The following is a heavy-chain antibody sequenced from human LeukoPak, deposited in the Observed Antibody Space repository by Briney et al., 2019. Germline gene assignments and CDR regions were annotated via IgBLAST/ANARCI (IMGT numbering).Heavy chain of an antibody. CDR1: GFTFSSYA. Sequence: GRSLRLSCAASGFTFSSYAMHWVRQAPGKGLEWVAVISYDGSNKYYADSVKGRFTISRDNSKNTLYLQMNSLRAEDTAVYYCASAHYYDSSGLDYWGQGTLVTVSS. D-gene: IGHD3-22*01. CDR2: ISYDGSNK. V-gene: IGHV3-30*04. J-gene: IGHJ4*02. CDR3: ASAHYYDSSGLDY.